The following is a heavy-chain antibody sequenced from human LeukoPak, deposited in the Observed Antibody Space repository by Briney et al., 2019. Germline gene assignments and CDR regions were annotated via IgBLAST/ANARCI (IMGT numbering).Heavy chain of an antibody. Sequence: PGGSLRLSCAASGFTFSSYWMSWVRQAPGKGLEWVANIKQDGSDKSYVDSVKGRFTISRDNAENSLYLQMNSLRAEDTAVYYCARVLIAAAADYWGQGTLVTVSS. D-gene: IGHD6-13*01. J-gene: IGHJ4*02. CDR1: GFTFSSYW. CDR2: IKQDGSDK. CDR3: ARVLIAAAADY. V-gene: IGHV3-7*03.